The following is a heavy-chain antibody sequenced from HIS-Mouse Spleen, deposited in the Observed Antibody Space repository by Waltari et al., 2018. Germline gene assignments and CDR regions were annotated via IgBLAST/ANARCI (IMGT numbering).Heavy chain of an antibody. V-gene: IGHV3-53*02. D-gene: IGHD3-10*01. J-gene: IGHJ4*02. Sequence: EVQLVETGGGLIQPGGSLRLSCAASGFTVSSNYMSWVRQAPGMGLEWVSVIYSGGRTYYADSVKGRVTISRDNSKNTMYLQMNSLGAEDTAVYYCARHYYYGSGSYYFDYWGQGTLVTVSS. CDR2: IYSGGRT. CDR3: ARHYYYGSGSYYFDY. CDR1: GFTVSSNY.